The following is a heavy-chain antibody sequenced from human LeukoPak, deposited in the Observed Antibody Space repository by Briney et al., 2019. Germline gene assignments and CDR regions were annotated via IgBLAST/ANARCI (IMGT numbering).Heavy chain of an antibody. CDR2: INPNSGGT. CDR3: ARYCSSTSCYFS. Sequence: ASVKVSCKASGYTFTSYGISWVRQAPGQGLEWMGRINPNSGGTNYAQKFQGRVTMTRDTSISTAYMELSRLRSDDTAVYYCARYCSSTSCYFSWGQGTLVTVSS. D-gene: IGHD2-2*01. CDR1: GYTFTSYG. V-gene: IGHV1-2*06. J-gene: IGHJ4*02.